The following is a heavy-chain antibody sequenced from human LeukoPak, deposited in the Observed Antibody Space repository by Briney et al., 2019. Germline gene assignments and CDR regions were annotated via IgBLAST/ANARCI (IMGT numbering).Heavy chain of an antibody. V-gene: IGHV4-59*08. D-gene: IGHD2-15*01. CDR1: GGSISSYY. CDR2: IYYSGST. CDR3: ASYCSGGSCGLDY. J-gene: IGHJ4*02. Sequence: PSETLSLTCTVSGGSISSYYWSWIPQPPGKGLEWIGYIYYSGSTNYNPSLKSRVTISVDTSKNQFSLKLSSVTAADTAVYYCASYCSGGSCGLDYWGQGTLVTVSS.